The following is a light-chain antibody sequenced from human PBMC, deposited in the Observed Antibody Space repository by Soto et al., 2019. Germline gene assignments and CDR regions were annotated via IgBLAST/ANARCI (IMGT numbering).Light chain of an antibody. J-gene: IGLJ1*01. Sequence: QSALTQPASVFGSSGQSITISCTGTSSDVGAFNYVSWYQQHPGKAPKLMISAVTNRPSGVSNRFSGSKSGNTASLTISGLQAEDEADYYCSSYTNDKSNVFGTGTRSPS. CDR3: SSYTNDKSNV. CDR2: AVT. V-gene: IGLV2-14*03. CDR1: SSDVGAFNY.